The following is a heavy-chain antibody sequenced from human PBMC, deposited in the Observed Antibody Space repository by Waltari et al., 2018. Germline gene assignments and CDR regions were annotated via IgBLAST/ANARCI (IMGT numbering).Heavy chain of an antibody. Sequence: QVQLLESGGGVVQPGGSLRLSCAASGFIFSSYGMHWVRQAPGKGPEWVAYIRYDGTNKYYADTVKGRFTISRDNSKNTLYLQMNSLRPDDSAVYFCARQDWVDPWGQGTLVTVSS. V-gene: IGHV3-30*02. CDR3: ARQDWVDP. CDR1: GFIFSSYG. J-gene: IGHJ5*02. CDR2: IRYDGTNK.